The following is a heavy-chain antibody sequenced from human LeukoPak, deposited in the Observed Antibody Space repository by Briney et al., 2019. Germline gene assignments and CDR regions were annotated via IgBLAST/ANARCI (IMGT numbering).Heavy chain of an antibody. J-gene: IGHJ4*02. CDR1: GYSFTGYY. CDR3: ARDGSFDY. CDR2: ISANIGGT. V-gene: IGHV1-2*02. Sequence: ASVKVSCKASGYSFTGYYMHWLRQAPGQGLEWMGWISANIGGTNYAQKFRGRVTMTKDTSISTAYMELSGLTSDDTAVYYCARDGSFDYWGQGTLVTVSS. D-gene: IGHD5-12*01.